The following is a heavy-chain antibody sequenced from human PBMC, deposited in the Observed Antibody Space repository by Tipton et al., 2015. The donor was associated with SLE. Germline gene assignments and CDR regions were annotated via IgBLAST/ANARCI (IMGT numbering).Heavy chain of an antibody. Sequence: TLSLTCTVSGGSISSSYYYWGWIRQPPGKGLEWVGSIYYSGSTYYNPSLKSRVTISVDTPKNQFSLKRRCVTAADTAVYYYARQPYYDFWSGYYFDYWGQGTLVTISS. D-gene: IGHD3-3*01. V-gene: IGHV4-39*01. J-gene: IGHJ4*02. CDR1: GGSISSSYYY. CDR2: IYYSGST. CDR3: ARQPYYDFWSGYYFDY.